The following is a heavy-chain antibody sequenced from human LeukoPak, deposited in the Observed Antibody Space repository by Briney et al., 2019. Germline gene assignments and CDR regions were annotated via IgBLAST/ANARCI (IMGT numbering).Heavy chain of an antibody. D-gene: IGHD3-10*01. CDR2: IKQDGSEK. V-gene: IGHV3-7*03. J-gene: IGHJ4*02. CDR3: AKVRSLVRGVIITIGFYYFDY. CDR1: GFTFSSYW. Sequence: GGSLRLSCAASGFTFSSYWMSWVRQAPGKGLEWVANIKQDGSEKYYVDSVKGRFTISRDNAKNSLYLQMNSLRAEDTAVYYCAKVRSLVRGVIITIGFYYFDYWGQGTLVTVSS.